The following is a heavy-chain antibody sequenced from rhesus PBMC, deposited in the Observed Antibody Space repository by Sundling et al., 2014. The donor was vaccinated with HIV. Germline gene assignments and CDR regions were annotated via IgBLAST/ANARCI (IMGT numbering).Heavy chain of an antibody. CDR1: GFTFSSYG. Sequence: EVQLVESGGGLVQPGGSLRLSCAASGFTFSSYGMYWVRQAPGKGLEWISAISSGGGSTYYADSVKGRFTISRDNSKNTLSLQMNSLRAEDTAVYYCAKDQYYNIWTGYYVAPYGLDSWGQGVVVTVSS. V-gene: IGHV3S42*01. CDR3: AKDQYYNIWTGYYVAPYGLDS. D-gene: IGHD3-3*01. J-gene: IGHJ6*01. CDR2: ISSGGGST.